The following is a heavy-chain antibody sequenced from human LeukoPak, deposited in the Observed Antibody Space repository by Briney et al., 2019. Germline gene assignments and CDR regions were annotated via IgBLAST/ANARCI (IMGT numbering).Heavy chain of an antibody. D-gene: IGHD1-26*01. V-gene: IGHV4-61*02. Sequence: PSQTLSLTCTVSGGSISSGSYYWSWIRQPAGKGLEWIGRIYTSGSTNYNPSLKSRVTISVDTSKNQFSLKLSSVTAADTAVYYCARVWGGSYSSDYWGQGTLVTVSS. J-gene: IGHJ4*02. CDR2: IYTSGST. CDR3: ARVWGGSYSSDY. CDR1: GGSISSGSYY.